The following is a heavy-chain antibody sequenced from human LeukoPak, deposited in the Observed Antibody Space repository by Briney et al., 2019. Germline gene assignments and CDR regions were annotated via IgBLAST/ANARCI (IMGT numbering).Heavy chain of an antibody. V-gene: IGHV3-7*05. CDR1: RCTCSNYW. J-gene: IGHJ4*02. CDR2: INQGGSEK. D-gene: IGHD6-19*01. Sequence: GGSLRLSCVGARCTCSNYWMSWVRQAPGKGLEWVANINQGGSEKYYLNSVKGRFTISRDNAKNSLYLQMNSLRTDDTAIYYCVRDGSGYDYWGQGTLVTVSS. CDR3: VRDGSGYDY.